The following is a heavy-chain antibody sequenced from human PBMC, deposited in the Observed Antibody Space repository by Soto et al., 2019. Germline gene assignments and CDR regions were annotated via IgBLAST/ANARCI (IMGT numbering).Heavy chain of an antibody. J-gene: IGHJ4*02. V-gene: IGHV4-30-2*01. CDR1: GYSISSGAYY. Sequence: QVHLQESGSGLAKPSQTLSLTCAVSGYSISSGAYYWSWIRQPQGKGLEWIGYIFHNGGTYYNPSLESRITISLDRSKNQFSLKVSAVTAADTALYYCARLDGYNSFDFWGQGTLVTVSS. CDR2: IFHNGGT. D-gene: IGHD5-12*01. CDR3: ARLDGYNSFDF.